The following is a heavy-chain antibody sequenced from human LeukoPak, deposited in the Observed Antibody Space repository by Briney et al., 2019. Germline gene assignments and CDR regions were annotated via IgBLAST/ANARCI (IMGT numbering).Heavy chain of an antibody. CDR3: ASDVDIVATIGY. J-gene: IGHJ4*02. CDR2: IKQDGSEK. D-gene: IGHD5-12*01. CDR1: GFTFSSYW. Sequence: GGSLRLSCAASGFTFSSYWMSWVRQAPGKGLEWVANIKQDGSEKYYVDSVKGRFTISRDNAKNSLYLQMNTLRAEDTAVYYCASDVDIVATIGYWGQGTLVTVSS. V-gene: IGHV3-7*01.